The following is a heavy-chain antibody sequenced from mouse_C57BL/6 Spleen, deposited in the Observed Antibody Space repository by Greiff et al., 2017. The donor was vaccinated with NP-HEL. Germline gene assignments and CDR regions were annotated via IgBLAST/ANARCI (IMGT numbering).Heavy chain of an antibody. V-gene: IGHV1-81*01. CDR3: ARLPFGGAMDY. Sequence: VQLQQSGAELARPGASVKLSCKASGYTFTSYGISWVKQRTGQGLEWIGEIYPRSGNTYYNGKFKGKATLTADKSSSTAYMELRSLTSEDSAVYFCARLPFGGAMDYWGQGTSVTVSS. J-gene: IGHJ4*01. D-gene: IGHD3-1*01. CDR1: GYTFTSYG. CDR2: IYPRSGNT.